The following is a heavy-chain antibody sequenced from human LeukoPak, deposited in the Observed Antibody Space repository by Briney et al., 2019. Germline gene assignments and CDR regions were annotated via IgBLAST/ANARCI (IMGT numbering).Heavy chain of an antibody. V-gene: IGHV1-2*02. CDR3: ARGRAVSGTGGY. J-gene: IGHJ4*02. CDR2: INPKIGGT. D-gene: IGHD6-19*01. Sequence: ASVKVSCTGSGYTFTDSYLHWVRQAPGQGLEWMGWINPKIGGTNYAQKFQGRVTMTRDTSISTAYMELSRLRSDDTAIYYYARGRAVSGTGGYWGQGTLVTVSS. CDR1: GYTFTDSY.